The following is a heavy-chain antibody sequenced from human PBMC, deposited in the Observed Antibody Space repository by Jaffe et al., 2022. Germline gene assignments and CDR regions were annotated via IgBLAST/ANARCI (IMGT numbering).Heavy chain of an antibody. V-gene: IGHV3-48*03. CDR1: GFTFSTYK. CDR3: ARDPDRRRIVGAINDGFDI. Sequence: EVQLVESGGGLVQPGGSLRLSCGASGFTFSTYKMNWVRQAPGKGLEWLSYISGSGSTIYYADSVKGRFTISRDNAKNSLYLQMNSLRAEDTAIYYCARDPDRRRIVGAINDGFDIWGQGTMVTVSS. D-gene: IGHD1-26*01. J-gene: IGHJ3*02. CDR2: ISGSGSTI.